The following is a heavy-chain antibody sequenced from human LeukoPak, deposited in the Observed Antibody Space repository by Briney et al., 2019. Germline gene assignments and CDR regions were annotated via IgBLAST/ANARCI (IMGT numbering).Heavy chain of an antibody. D-gene: IGHD2-15*01. Sequence: SETLSLTCTVSGGSISSYYWSWIRQPPGKGLEWIGYIYYSGSTNYNPSLKSRVTISVDTSKNQFSLKLSSVTAADTAVYYCARGEDCSGGSCYSYYFDYWGQGTLVTVSS. CDR3: ARGEDCSGGSCYSYYFDY. J-gene: IGHJ4*02. CDR2: IYYSGST. V-gene: IGHV4-59*01. CDR1: GGSISSYY.